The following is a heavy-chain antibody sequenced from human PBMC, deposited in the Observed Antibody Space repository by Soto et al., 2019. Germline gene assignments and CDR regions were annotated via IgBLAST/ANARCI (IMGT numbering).Heavy chain of an antibody. CDR3: ARGDSTDCSNGVCSFFYNHDMDV. CDR2: INPKSGGT. D-gene: IGHD2-8*01. V-gene: IGHV1-2*04. J-gene: IGHJ6*02. Sequence: ASVKVSCKASGYSFTDYHIHWVRQAPGQGLEWLGRINPKSGGTTTAQKFQGWVTMTTDTSISTASMELTRLTSDDTAIYYCARGDSTDCSNGVCSFFYNHDMDVWGQGTTVTVSS. CDR1: GYSFTDYH.